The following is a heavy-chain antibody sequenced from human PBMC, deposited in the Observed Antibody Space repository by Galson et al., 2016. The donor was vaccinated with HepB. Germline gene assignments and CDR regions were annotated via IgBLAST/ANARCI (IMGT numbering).Heavy chain of an antibody. J-gene: IGHJ6*02. V-gene: IGHV1-46*01. CDR1: GYTFINYY. D-gene: IGHD3-10*01. CDR2: GQPRTGST. Sequence: SVRVSWKASGYTFINYYMHWVRQAPGQGLEWMGIGQPRTGSTSYAQTFQDRVTVTRDTSTSTVYLELISLRAEDTAVYYCARGRGSNSLKCYRMDVWGQGTTVTVSS. CDR3: ARGRGSNSLKCYRMDV.